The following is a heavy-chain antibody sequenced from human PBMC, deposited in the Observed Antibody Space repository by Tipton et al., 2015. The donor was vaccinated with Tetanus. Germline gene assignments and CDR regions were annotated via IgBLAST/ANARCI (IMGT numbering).Heavy chain of an antibody. V-gene: IGHV4-61*01. CDR3: AREGYCSGGSCYRNYYFDY. D-gene: IGHD2-15*01. Sequence: TLSLTCTVSGGSVSSGSYYWSWIRQPPGKGLEWIGYIYYSGSTNYNPSLKSRVTISVDTSKNQFSLKLSSVTAADTAVYYCAREGYCSGGSCYRNYYFDYWGQGTLVTVSS. J-gene: IGHJ4*02. CDR2: IYYSGST. CDR1: GGSVSSGSYY.